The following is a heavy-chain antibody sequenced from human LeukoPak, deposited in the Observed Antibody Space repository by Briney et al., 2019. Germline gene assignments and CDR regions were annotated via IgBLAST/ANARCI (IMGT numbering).Heavy chain of an antibody. CDR1: GSTFSSYS. D-gene: IGHD3-10*01. Sequence: GGSLRLSCAASGSTFSSYSMNWVRQAPGKGLEWVSSISSSSSYIYYADSVKGRFTISRDNAKNSLYLQMNSLRAEDTAVYYCARVGSNMVRGPYGMDVWGKGTTVTVSS. J-gene: IGHJ6*04. CDR2: ISSSSSYI. V-gene: IGHV3-21*01. CDR3: ARVGSNMVRGPYGMDV.